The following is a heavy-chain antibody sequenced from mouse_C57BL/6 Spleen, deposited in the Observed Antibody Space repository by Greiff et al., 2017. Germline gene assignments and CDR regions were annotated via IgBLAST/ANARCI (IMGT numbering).Heavy chain of an antibody. V-gene: IGHV5-12*01. D-gene: IGHD1-1*01. J-gene: IGHJ1*03. CDR2: ISNGGGST. Sequence: GQLVESGGGLVQPGGSLKLSCAASGFTFSDYYMYWVRQTPEKRLEWVAYISNGGGSTYYPDTVKGRFTISRDNAKNTLYLQMSRLKSEDTAMYYCARRYYYGSSYDWYFDVWGTGTTVTVSS. CDR3: ARRYYYGSSYDWYFDV. CDR1: GFTFSDYY.